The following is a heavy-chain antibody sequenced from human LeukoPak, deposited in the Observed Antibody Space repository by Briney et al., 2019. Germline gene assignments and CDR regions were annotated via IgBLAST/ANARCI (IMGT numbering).Heavy chain of an antibody. CDR2: IYPGDSDT. J-gene: IGHJ6*03. D-gene: IGHD1-14*01. Sequence: GESLKISCKGSGYSFTSYWIGWVRQMPGKGLEWMGIIYPGDSDTRYSPSFQGQVTLSADKSISTAYLQWSSLKASDTAMYYCARSALGPASDYYYMDVWGKGTTVTVSS. CDR1: GYSFTSYW. CDR3: ARSALGPASDYYYMDV. V-gene: IGHV5-51*01.